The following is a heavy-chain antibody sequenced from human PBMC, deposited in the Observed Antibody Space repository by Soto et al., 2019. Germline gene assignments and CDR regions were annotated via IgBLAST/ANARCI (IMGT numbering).Heavy chain of an antibody. D-gene: IGHD6-13*01. CDR1: GGSISSYY. CDR3: ARDLAAAGRGDY. Sequence: QVQLQESGPGLVKPSETLSLTCTVSGGSISSYYWSWIRQPAGKGLEWIGRIYTSGSTNYNPSLKRRGAMSVDTSKNQCALKLSSVTAADTAVYYCARDLAAAGRGDYWGQGTLVTVSS. CDR2: IYTSGST. V-gene: IGHV4-4*07. J-gene: IGHJ4*02.